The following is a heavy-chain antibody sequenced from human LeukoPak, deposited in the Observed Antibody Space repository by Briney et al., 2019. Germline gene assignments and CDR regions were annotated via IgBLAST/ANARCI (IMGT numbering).Heavy chain of an antibody. CDR2: IYYSGNT. J-gene: IGHJ4*02. CDR3: VRHNYYDSSGYYPLGY. D-gene: IGHD3-22*01. CDR1: GGSVSGYY. Sequence: PSETLSLTCTVSGGSVSGYYWSWIRQPPGKGLEWIGYIYYSGNTKYNPSLKSRVTMSVDTSKNQFSLRLSSVTAADTAVYYCVRHNYYDSSGYYPLGYWGQGTLVTVSS. V-gene: IGHV4-59*08.